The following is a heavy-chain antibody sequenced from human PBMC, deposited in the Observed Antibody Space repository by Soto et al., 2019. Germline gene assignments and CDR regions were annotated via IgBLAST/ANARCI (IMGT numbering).Heavy chain of an antibody. Sequence: GGSLRLSCAASGFTFSNAWMNWVRQAPGKGLEWVGRIKSKTDGGTTDYAAPVKGRFTISRDDSKNTLYLQMNSLKTEDTAVYYCTARQQLDPYYYYGMDVWGQGTTVTVSS. V-gene: IGHV3-15*07. CDR2: IKSKTDGGTT. CDR1: GFTFSNAW. CDR3: TARQQLDPYYYYGMDV. D-gene: IGHD6-13*01. J-gene: IGHJ6*02.